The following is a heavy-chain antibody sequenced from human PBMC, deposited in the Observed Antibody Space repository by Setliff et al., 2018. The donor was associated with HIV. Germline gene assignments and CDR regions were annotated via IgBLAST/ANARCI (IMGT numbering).Heavy chain of an antibody. V-gene: IGHV4-59*08. J-gene: IGHJ3*02. CDR2: IFHNGNT. Sequence: SETLSLTCTVSGGSISSCYWSWIRQPAGKGLEWIGNIFHNGNTYYNATLESRVIISVDTSKMQFSLKLRSVTAADTAMYYCARLLQGGNYAFDIWGQGTMVTVSS. D-gene: IGHD2-21*02. CDR3: ARLLQGGNYAFDI. CDR1: GGSISSCY.